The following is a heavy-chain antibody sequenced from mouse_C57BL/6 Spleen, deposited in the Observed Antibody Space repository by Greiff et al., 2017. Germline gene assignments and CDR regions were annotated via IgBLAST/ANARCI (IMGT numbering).Heavy chain of an antibody. J-gene: IGHJ2*01. CDR2: IYPRSGNT. CDR1: GYTFTSYG. CDR3: ARSRLRTTYFDY. V-gene: IGHV1-81*01. Sequence: QVQLQQSGAELARPGASVKLSCKASGYTFTSYGISWVKQRPGQGLEWIGEIYPRSGNTYYNEKFKGKATLTAEKSSSTAYMELRSLTSEDSAVYFCARSRLRTTYFDYWGQGTTLTVSA. D-gene: IGHD1-1*01.